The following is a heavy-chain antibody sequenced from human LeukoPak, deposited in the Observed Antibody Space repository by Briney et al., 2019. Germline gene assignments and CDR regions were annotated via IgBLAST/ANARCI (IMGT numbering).Heavy chain of an antibody. CDR1: GYSISSSNW. V-gene: IGHV4-28*01. Sequence: SETLSLTCAVSGYSISSSNWWGWIRQPPGKGLEWIGYIYYSGSTYYNPSLKSRVTMSVDTPKNQFSLKLSSVTAVDTAVYYCARMSIAAFAFDIWGQGTMVTVSS. CDR3: ARMSIAAFAFDI. J-gene: IGHJ3*02. CDR2: IYYSGST. D-gene: IGHD6-13*01.